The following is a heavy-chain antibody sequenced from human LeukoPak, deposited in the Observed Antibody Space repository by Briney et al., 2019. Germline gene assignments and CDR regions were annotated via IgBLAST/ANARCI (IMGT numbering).Heavy chain of an antibody. D-gene: IGHD1-20*01. V-gene: IGHV3-21*04. J-gene: IGHJ5*02. CDR2: ISSSSSYI. Sequence: GGSLRLSCAASGFTFSSYSMNWVRQAPGKGLEWVSSISSSSSYIYYADSVKGRFTISRDNSKNTLYLQMNSLRAEDTAVYYCAKDHLTGTTGWFDPWGQGTLVTVSS. CDR1: GFTFSSYS. CDR3: AKDHLTGTTGWFDP.